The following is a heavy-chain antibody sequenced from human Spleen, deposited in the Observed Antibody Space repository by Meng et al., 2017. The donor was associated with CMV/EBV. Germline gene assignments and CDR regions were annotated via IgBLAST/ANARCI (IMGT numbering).Heavy chain of an antibody. V-gene: IGHV3-23*01. D-gene: IGHD4-23*01. Sequence: GESLKISCVVSGFLFNNYEMNWVRQAPGKGLEWVSAISGSGGSTYYADSVKGRFTISRDNSKNTLYLQMNSLRAEDTAVYYCAKSTSRTTVVIDYWGQGTLVTVSS. J-gene: IGHJ4*02. CDR3: AKSTSRTTVVIDY. CDR2: ISGSGGST. CDR1: GFLFNNYE.